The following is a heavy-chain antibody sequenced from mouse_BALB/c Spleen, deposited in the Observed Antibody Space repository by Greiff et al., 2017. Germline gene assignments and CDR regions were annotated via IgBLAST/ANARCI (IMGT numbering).Heavy chain of an antibody. Sequence: VKLQQSGAELVRPGTSVKVSCKASGYAFTNYLIEWVKQRPGQGLEWIGVINPGSGGTNYNEKFKGKATLTADKSSSTAYMQLSSLTSDDSAVYFCARPLTGTAMDYWGQGTSVTVSS. CDR3: ARPLTGTAMDY. CDR2: INPGSGGT. V-gene: IGHV1-54*01. D-gene: IGHD4-1*01. CDR1: GYAFTNYL. J-gene: IGHJ4*01.